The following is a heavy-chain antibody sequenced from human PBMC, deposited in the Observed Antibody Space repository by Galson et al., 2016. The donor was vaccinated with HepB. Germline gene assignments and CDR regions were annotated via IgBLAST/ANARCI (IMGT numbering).Heavy chain of an antibody. CDR1: GFSLTTRGMC. Sequence: PALVKPTQTLTLTCTFTGFSLTTRGMCVSWIRQPPGKALEWLALIDWDGAQYYTTSLKTRLTISKDTSKNQVLLTMTNMNPVDTATYYCARFDFGGNFLDYWGQGTLVTVSS. CDR3: ARFDFGGNFLDY. D-gene: IGHD4-23*01. CDR2: IDWDGAQ. V-gene: IGHV2-70*01. J-gene: IGHJ4*02.